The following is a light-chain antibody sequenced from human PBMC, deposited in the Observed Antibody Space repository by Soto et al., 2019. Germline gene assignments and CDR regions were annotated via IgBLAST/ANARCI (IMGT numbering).Light chain of an antibody. Sequence: EIVMTQSPATLSVSPGERATLSCRASQSISSNLAWYQQKPGQAPRLLMFRTSSRATGFPARFSGSGSGTEFNLTISRREPEDFAVYYCQQYGSSPWTFGQGTKVDIK. CDR3: QQYGSSPWT. J-gene: IGKJ1*01. CDR1: QSISSN. V-gene: IGKV3-15*01. CDR2: RTS.